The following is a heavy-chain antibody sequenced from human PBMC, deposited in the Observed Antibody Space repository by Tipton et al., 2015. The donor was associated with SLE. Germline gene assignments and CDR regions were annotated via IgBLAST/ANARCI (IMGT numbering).Heavy chain of an antibody. CDR1: GFSFSDYY. CDR2: IGPGSRTR. CDR3: ARDRYTFLGIVIPPPDAFDL. J-gene: IGHJ3*01. Sequence: QVQLVQSGGALVSPGGSLMLSCAASGFSFSDYYMSWIRQAPGKGLEWVSFIGPGSRTRWSADSLKDRFIISRDNAKNSVYLQMSSLTAEDTAMYYCARDRYTFLGIVIPPPDAFDLWGQGTMVTVSS. V-gene: IGHV3-11*01. D-gene: IGHD3-16*02.